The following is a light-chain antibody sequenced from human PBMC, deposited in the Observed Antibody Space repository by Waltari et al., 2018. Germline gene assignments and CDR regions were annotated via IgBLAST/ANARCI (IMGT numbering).Light chain of an antibody. CDR1: SGDVGSHDL. CDR3: CSFTNSRNFDV. V-gene: IGLV2-23*02. Sequence: QSALTQPASVSGSPGQSITISCTGTSGDVGSHDLVSWYQQHPGKAPNLIIYEINKRPSGVSNRFSGSKSGKTASLTISGLQAEDEADYYCCSFTNSRNFDVFGTGTKVTVL. CDR2: EIN. J-gene: IGLJ1*01.